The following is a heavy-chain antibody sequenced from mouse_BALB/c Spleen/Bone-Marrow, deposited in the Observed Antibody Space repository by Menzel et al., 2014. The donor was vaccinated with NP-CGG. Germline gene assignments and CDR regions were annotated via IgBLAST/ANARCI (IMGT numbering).Heavy chain of an antibody. V-gene: IGHV5-12-2*01. D-gene: IGHD1-1*01. Sequence: DVMLVESGGGLVQPGGSLKLSCAAPGFTFSSYTTSWVRRTPEKRLEWVAYISNGGGSTHYPDTVKGRFTISRDNAKNTLYLQMSSLKSEDTAMYYCARHPIYYYGSSWGNYAMDYWGQGTSVTVSS. J-gene: IGHJ4*01. CDR3: ARHPIYYYGSSWGNYAMDY. CDR2: ISNGGGST. CDR1: GFTFSSYT.